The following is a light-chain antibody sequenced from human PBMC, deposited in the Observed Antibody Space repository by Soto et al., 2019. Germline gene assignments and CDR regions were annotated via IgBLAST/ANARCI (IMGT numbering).Light chain of an antibody. CDR2: KAS. CDR1: QSLVYSDGNAY. J-gene: IGKJ1*01. CDR3: MEGTHWPPT. Sequence: DVVMTQSPLSLPVTLGQPASISCRSSQSLVYSDGNAYLNWFQQRPGQSPRRLIYKASNRDSGVPDRFSGSGSGTDSTLQISRVEAEDVGIYYCMEGTHWPPTFGRGTRVEIK. V-gene: IGKV2-30*01.